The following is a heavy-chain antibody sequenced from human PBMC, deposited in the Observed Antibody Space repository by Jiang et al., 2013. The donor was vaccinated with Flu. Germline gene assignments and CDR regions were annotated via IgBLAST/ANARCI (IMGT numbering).Heavy chain of an antibody. CDR3: TTDTSTGAYVVY. Sequence: TDYSAPVKGRFTISRDDSKNTLYLQMNSLKTEDTAVYYCTTDTSTGAYVVYWGQGTLVTVSS. V-gene: IGHV3-15*01. CDR2: T. D-gene: IGHD5/OR15-5a*01. J-gene: IGHJ4*02.